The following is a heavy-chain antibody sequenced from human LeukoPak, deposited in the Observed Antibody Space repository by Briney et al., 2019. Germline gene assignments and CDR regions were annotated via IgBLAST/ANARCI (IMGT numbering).Heavy chain of an antibody. J-gene: IGHJ4*02. V-gene: IGHV3-74*01. D-gene: IGHD4-23*01. CDR1: GFTFSSYW. CDR2: IASDGSST. Sequence: GGSLRLSCAASGFTFSSYWMNWVRQAPGKGLVWVSRIASDGSSTTYADSVKGRFSISRDNAKNTLYLQMNSLRVEDTAVFYCARGRPHGNDYWGQGTLVTVSS. CDR3: ARGRPHGNDY.